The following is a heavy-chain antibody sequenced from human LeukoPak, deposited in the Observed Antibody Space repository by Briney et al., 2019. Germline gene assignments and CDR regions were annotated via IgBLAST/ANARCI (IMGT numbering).Heavy chain of an antibody. Sequence: SETLSLTCTVSGDFISSGSDYWGWVRQPPGKRLEWIGSIYYSGNTYYNPSLKSRVTMSVDTSKNQLSLKLTSVTAADTAVYYCARAYSSSWYWNWFDPWGQGTLVTVSS. J-gene: IGHJ5*02. V-gene: IGHV4-39*07. CDR1: GDFISSGSDY. D-gene: IGHD6-13*01. CDR2: IYYSGNT. CDR3: ARAYSSSWYWNWFDP.